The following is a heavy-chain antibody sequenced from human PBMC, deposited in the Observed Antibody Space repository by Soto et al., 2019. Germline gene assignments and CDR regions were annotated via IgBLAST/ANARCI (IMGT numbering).Heavy chain of an antibody. D-gene: IGHD1-26*01. V-gene: IGHV3-23*01. CDR2: ISGSGGST. CDR3: AKDEVGATYYFDY. Sequence: GESLKISCAASGFTFSSYAMSWVRQAPGKGLEWVSAISGSGGSTYYADSVKGRFTISRDNSKNTLYLQMNSLRAEDTAVYYCAKDEVGATYYFDYWGQGTLVTVSS. J-gene: IGHJ4*02. CDR1: GFTFSSYA.